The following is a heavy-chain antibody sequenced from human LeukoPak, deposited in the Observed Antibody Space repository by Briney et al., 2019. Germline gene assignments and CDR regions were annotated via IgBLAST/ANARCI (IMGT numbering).Heavy chain of an antibody. CDR1: GYTFTDYY. J-gene: IGHJ4*02. Sequence: ASVKVSCKASGYTFTDYYMHWVRQAPGQGLEWMGWINLNSGGTNYAQKFQGRVTMTRDTSVSTAYMELRSLTSDDTAVYYCAVWNGYHDFWSGPFDFWGQGTRVSVSS. CDR2: INLNSGGT. D-gene: IGHD3-3*01. CDR3: AVWNGYHDFWSGPFDF. V-gene: IGHV1-2*02.